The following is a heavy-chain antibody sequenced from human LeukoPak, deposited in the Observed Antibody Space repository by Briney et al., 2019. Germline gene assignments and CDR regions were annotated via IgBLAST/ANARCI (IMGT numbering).Heavy chain of an antibody. J-gene: IGHJ4*02. Sequence: SQTLSLTCDISGDSVSSKSAAWNWIRQSPSRGLEWLGRTYYRSKWYNEYAVSVKSRITINPDTSKNQFSLQLNSVTPEDTAVYYCARVGSRWYGDYFDYWGQGTLVTVSS. D-gene: IGHD6-13*01. CDR3: ARVGSRWYGDYFDY. CDR2: TYYRSKWYN. V-gene: IGHV6-1*01. CDR1: GDSVSSKSAA.